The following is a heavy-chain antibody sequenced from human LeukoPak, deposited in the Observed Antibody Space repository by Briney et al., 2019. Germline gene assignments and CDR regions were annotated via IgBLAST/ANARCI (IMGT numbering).Heavy chain of an antibody. CDR1: GFTFSSHG. V-gene: IGHV3-33*01. CDR3: ARGEQYSYHSSGPKSSDALGI. J-gene: IGHJ3*02. CDR2: IWYDGSNT. D-gene: IGHD3-22*01. Sequence: GGSLRLSCAASGFTFSSHGMHWVRPAPGKGLEWVGSIWYDGSNTYHADSVKGRFTISRDNPKNTLYLQMNSLRAEDTAVYYCARGEQYSYHSSGPKSSDALGIWGQGTMVTVSS.